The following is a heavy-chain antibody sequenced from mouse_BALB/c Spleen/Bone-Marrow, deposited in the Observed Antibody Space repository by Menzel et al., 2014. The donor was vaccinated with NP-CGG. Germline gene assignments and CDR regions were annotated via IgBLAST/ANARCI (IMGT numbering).Heavy chain of an antibody. V-gene: IGHV5-12*02. D-gene: IGHD2-10*01. CDR1: GFTFSDYY. J-gene: IGHJ3*01. Sequence: EVKVVESGGGLVQSGGSLKLSCATSGFTFSDYYMYWVRQTPEKRLEWVAYISNGGGSTYYPDTVKGRFTISRDNAKNTLYLQMSRLKSEDTAMYYCASTYYGNPFAHWGQGTLVTVSA. CDR3: ASTYYGNPFAH. CDR2: ISNGGGST.